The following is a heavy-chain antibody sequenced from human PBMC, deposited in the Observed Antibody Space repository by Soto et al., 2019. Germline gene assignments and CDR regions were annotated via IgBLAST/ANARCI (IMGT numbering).Heavy chain of an antibody. Sequence: SLRLSCAASGFTFSSYSMNWVRQAPGKGLEWVSSISSSSRHIYYADSVKGRFTISRDNAKNSLYLQMNSLRAEDTAMYFCARDPSDLWEPDQYFPHWGQGTLVTVSS. D-gene: IGHD1-26*01. CDR2: ISSSSRHI. J-gene: IGHJ1*01. V-gene: IGHV3-21*01. CDR3: ARDPSDLWEPDQYFPH. CDR1: GFTFSSYS.